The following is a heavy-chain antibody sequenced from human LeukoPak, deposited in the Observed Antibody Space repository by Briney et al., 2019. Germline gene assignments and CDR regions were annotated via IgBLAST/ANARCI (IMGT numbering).Heavy chain of an antibody. J-gene: IGHJ4*02. CDR2: ILYDGSNK. V-gene: IGHV3-30-3*01. Sequence: GGSLRLSCAVSGFTFSSYAMHWVRQAPGKGLEWVAVILYDGSNKYYADSVKGRFTISRDNSKNTLYLQMNSLRAEDTAVYYCARSDSSGYYPSDYWGQGTLVTVSS. CDR1: GFTFSSYA. D-gene: IGHD3-22*01. CDR3: ARSDSSGYYPSDY.